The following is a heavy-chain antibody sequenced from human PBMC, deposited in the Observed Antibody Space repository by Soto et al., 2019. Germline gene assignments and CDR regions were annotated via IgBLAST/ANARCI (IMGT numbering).Heavy chain of an antibody. D-gene: IGHD5-12*01. CDR3: ARSGWLQTWWFDP. J-gene: IGHJ5*02. Sequence: TLSLTCTVSGGSISSGGYYWSWIRQHPGKGLEWIGYIYYSGSTYYNPSLKSRVTISVDTSKNQFSLKLCSVTAADTAVYYCARSGWLQTWWFDPWGQGTLVTVSS. V-gene: IGHV4-31*03. CDR1: GGSISSGGYY. CDR2: IYYSGST.